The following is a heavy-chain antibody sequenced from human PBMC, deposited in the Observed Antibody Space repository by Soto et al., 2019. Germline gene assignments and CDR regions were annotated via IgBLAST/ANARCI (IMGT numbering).Heavy chain of an antibody. D-gene: IGHD2-15*01. CDR1: GFSFNEAW. V-gene: IGHV3-15*07. Sequence: EVQLVESAGGLVKPGGSLRLSCVASGFSFNEAWMNWVRQAAGQGLEWVGRIKTSAGGGATNYAAPVQGRFTISRDDSKNTLFLHMNRLRTEDTAIYYCTTGSVEGIWGQGTAVIVSS. J-gene: IGHJ6*02. CDR3: TTGSVEGI. CDR2: IKTSAGGGAT.